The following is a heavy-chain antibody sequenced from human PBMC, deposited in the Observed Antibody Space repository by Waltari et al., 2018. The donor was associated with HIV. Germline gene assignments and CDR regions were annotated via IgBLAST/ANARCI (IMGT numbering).Heavy chain of an antibody. CDR2: IYPGDSDT. V-gene: IGHV5-51*01. D-gene: IGHD5-12*01. Sequence: EVQLVQSGAEVKKPGESLKISCKGSGYSFTSSWIGWVRQMPGKGLEWMGIIYPGDSDTRYSPSFQGQVTISADKSISTAYLQWSSLKASDTAMYYCARQGIVASLRPHYGMDVWGQGTTVTVSS. CDR1: GYSFTSSW. J-gene: IGHJ6*02. CDR3: ARQGIVASLRPHYGMDV.